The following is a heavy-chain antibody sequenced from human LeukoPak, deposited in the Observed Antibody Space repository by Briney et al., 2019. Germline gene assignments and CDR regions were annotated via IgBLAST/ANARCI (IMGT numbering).Heavy chain of an antibody. J-gene: IGHJ4*02. V-gene: IGHV3-23*01. D-gene: IGHD5-18*01. CDR3: AISREYSYGHPYYFDY. Sequence: ETLSLTCTVSGGSISSSSYYWGWVRQAPGKGLEWVSAISGSGGSTYYADSVKGRFTISRDNSKNTLYLQMNSLRAEDTAVYYCAISREYSYGHPYYFDYWGQGTLVTVSS. CDR1: GGSISSSSYY. CDR2: ISGSGGST.